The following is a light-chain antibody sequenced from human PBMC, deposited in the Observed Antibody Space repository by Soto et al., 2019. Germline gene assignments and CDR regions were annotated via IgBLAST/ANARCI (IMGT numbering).Light chain of an antibody. V-gene: IGKV3-15*01. Sequence: EILLTQSPGTLSLSPGEGATLSCRASQIISGSYLAWYQQKPGQAPRLLIHGASNRATGIPARFSGSGSGTEFTLTISSLQSEDFAVYYCQQYNNWPITFGQGTRLEIK. CDR3: QQYNNWPIT. J-gene: IGKJ5*01. CDR1: QIISGSY. CDR2: GAS.